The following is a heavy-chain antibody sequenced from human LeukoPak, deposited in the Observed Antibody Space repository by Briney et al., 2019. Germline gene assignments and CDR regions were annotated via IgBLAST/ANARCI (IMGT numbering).Heavy chain of an antibody. CDR3: ARASALIVVPASEEVDY. V-gene: IGHV1-46*01. Sequence: VASVKVSCKASGYTFTSYGISWVRQAPGQGLEWMGIINPSGGSTSYAQKFQGRVTMTRDTSTSTVYMELSSLRSEDTAVYYCARASALIVVPASEEVDYWGQGTLVTVSS. CDR1: GYTFTSYG. J-gene: IGHJ4*02. D-gene: IGHD2-2*01. CDR2: INPSGGST.